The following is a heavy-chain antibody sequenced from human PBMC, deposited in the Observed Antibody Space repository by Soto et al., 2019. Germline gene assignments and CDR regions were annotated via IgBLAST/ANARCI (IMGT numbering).Heavy chain of an antibody. CDR2: IWYDGSNK. J-gene: IGHJ4*02. Sequence: GGSLRLSCAASGFTFSSYGMHWVRQAPGKGLEWVAVIWYDGSNKYYADSVKGRFTISRDNSKNTLYLQMNSLRAEDTAVYYCATTKQQLPDGEYYFDYWGQGTLVTVSS. CDR3: ATTKQQLPDGEYYFDY. V-gene: IGHV3-33*01. D-gene: IGHD6-13*01. CDR1: GFTFSSYG.